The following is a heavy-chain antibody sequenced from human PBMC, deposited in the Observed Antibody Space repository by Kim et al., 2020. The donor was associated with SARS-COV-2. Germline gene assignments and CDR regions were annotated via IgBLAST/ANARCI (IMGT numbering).Heavy chain of an antibody. J-gene: IGHJ4*02. D-gene: IGHD3-10*01. V-gene: IGHV3-33*01. Sequence: GGSLRLSCAASGFTFSVYGMHWVRQAPGKGLEWVAIIWYDGSNKYYADFVKGRFTISRDNSKNTLYLQMNSLRAEDTAVYYCARSQNRGFGTTDYWGQGTLVTVSS. CDR2: IWYDGSNK. CDR1: GFTFSVYG. CDR3: ARSQNRGFGTTDY.